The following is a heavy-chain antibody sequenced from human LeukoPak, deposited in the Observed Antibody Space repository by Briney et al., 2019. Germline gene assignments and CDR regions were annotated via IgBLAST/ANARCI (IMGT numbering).Heavy chain of an antibody. CDR3: AGDYDVAARRGWFDP. Sequence: SETLSLTCTVYGGSISSYYWSWIRQPPGKGLEWIGYIYTSGSTNYNPSLKSRVTISVDTSKNQFSLKLSSVTAADTAVYYCAGDYDVAARRGWFDPWGQGTLVTVSS. V-gene: IGHV4-4*09. CDR2: IYTSGST. D-gene: IGHD6-6*01. CDR1: GGSISSYY. J-gene: IGHJ5*02.